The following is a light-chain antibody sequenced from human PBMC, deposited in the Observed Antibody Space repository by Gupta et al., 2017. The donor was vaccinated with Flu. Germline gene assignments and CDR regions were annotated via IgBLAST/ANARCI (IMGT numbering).Light chain of an antibody. CDR2: NLT. CDR3: VLYMGSGLWV. J-gene: IGLJ3*02. V-gene: IGLV8-61*01. CDR1: SGSVSTNYY. Sequence: QTGVTQDTSFSVSPGRAVTHTCGLSSGSVSTNYYPSWYQQTPGPAPRALIYNLTTRPSGVPDRFSGSMLGSKAALTITGAQADDECDYYCVLYMGSGLWVFGGGTKLTV.